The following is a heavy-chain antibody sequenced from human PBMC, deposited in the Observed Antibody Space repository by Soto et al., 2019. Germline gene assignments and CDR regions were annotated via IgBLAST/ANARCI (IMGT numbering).Heavy chain of an antibody. V-gene: IGHV4-4*02. D-gene: IGHD3-10*01. CDR2: IYHSGST. J-gene: IGHJ5*02. Sequence: QVQLQESGPGLVKPSGTLSLTCAVSGGSISSSNWWSWVRQPPGKGLEWIGEIYHSGSTNYNPSLKSRVTISVAKSKNQLSLKLSSVTAADTAVYYCARKGITMVRGVIIMRNWFDPWGQGTLVTVSS. CDR3: ARKGITMVRGVIIMRNWFDP. CDR1: GGSISSSNW.